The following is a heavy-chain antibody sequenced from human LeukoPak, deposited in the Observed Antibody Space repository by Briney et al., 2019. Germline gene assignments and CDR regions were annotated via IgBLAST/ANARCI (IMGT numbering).Heavy chain of an antibody. Sequence: GASLQISFQGSGCRFTSYWIGWVRRLPGKGLEWMGIIYPGDSDTRYSPSFQGQVTISADKSISTAYLQWSSLKASDTAMYYCARTPLGYCSSTSCYMFSNWGQGTLVTVSS. CDR1: GCRFTSYW. CDR2: IYPGDSDT. J-gene: IGHJ4*02. V-gene: IGHV5-51*01. D-gene: IGHD2-2*02. CDR3: ARTPLGYCSSTSCYMFSN.